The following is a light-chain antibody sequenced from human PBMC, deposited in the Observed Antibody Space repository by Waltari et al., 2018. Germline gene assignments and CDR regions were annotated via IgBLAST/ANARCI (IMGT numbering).Light chain of an antibody. J-gene: IGKJ1*01. CDR2: DAS. CDR1: QSVSRT. V-gene: IGKV3-20*01. CDR3: QKYGRLPAT. Sequence: EIVLTQSPGTLSLSPGERATLSCRASQSVSRTLAWYQQKPGQAPRLLIYDASTRATDIADRFSGSGSGTDFSLTISRLEPEDFAVYYCQKYGRLPATFGQGTKVEIK.